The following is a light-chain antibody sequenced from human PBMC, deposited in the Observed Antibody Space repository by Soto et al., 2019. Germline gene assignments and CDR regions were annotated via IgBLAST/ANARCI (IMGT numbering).Light chain of an antibody. CDR2: GAS. J-gene: IGKJ5*01. Sequence: EIVLTQSPGTLSLSPGERATLSCRASQSVSSSYLAWYQQKPGQAPRLLIYGASSRATGIPDRFSGSGFGTDFTLTISRVDPADFAFYYCQQYFTSPITFGQGTRLEIK. CDR1: QSVSSSY. CDR3: QQYFTSPIT. V-gene: IGKV3-20*01.